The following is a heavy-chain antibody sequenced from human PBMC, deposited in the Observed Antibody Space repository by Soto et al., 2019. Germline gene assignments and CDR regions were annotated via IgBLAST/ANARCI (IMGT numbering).Heavy chain of an antibody. J-gene: IGHJ5*02. CDR3: AKAPSSDCNSGACSLRS. V-gene: IGHV3-23*01. D-gene: IGHD2-21*01. CDR1: GFTFGNYG. CDR2: ISGGNT. Sequence: SLRLSCAASGFTFGNYGMSWVRQAPGKGLEWVSSISGGNTFYAGSVKGRFTISRDNSKNTLYLQMNSLTAEDTAVYYCAKAPSSDCNSGACSLRSWGQGTLVTVSS.